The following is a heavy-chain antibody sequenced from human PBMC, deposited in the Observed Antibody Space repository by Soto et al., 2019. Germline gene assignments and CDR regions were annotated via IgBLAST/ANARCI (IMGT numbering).Heavy chain of an antibody. J-gene: IGHJ4*02. Sequence: SSETLSLTCTVSGGSISSGDYYWSWIRQPPGKGLEWIGYIYYSGSTYYNPSLKSRVTISVDTSKNQFSLKLSSVTAADTAVYYCARGLDSSGWQRFYFDYWGQGTLVTVSS. D-gene: IGHD6-19*01. CDR3: ARGLDSSGWQRFYFDY. CDR2: IYYSGST. V-gene: IGHV4-30-4*01. CDR1: GGSISSGDYY.